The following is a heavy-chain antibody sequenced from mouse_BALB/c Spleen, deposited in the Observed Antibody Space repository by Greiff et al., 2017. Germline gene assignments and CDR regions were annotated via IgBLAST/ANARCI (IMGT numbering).Heavy chain of an antibody. D-gene: IGHD1-1*01. CDR2: IWTGGGT. Sequence: QVQLKESGPGLVAPSQSLSITCTVSGFSLTSYDISWIRQPPGKGLEWLGVIWTGGGTNYNSAFMSRLSISKDNSKSQVFLKMNSLQTDDTAIYYCVRALRGYAMDYWGQGTSVTVSS. V-gene: IGHV2-9-2*01. CDR3: VRALRGYAMDY. J-gene: IGHJ4*01. CDR1: GFSLTSYD.